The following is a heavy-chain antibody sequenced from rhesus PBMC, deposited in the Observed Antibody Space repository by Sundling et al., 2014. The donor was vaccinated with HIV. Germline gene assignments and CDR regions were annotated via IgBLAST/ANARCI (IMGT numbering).Heavy chain of an antibody. CDR3: ARDAGVIVPYGLDS. J-gene: IGHJ6*01. CDR2: INGNSGST. Sequence: QVQLQESGPGLVKPSETLSLTCTVSGASISSYWWNWIRQPPGKGLEWIGEINGNSGSTNYNPSLKSRVTLSVDTTENRLSLSLNSVTAADTAVYYCARDAGVIVPYGLDSWGQGVVVTVSS. CDR1: GASISSYW. D-gene: IGHD3-22*01. V-gene: IGHV4-80*01.